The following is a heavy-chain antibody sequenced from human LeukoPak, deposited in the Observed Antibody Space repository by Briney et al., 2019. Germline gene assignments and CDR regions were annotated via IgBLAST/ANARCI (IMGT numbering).Heavy chain of an antibody. D-gene: IGHD2-2*01. CDR3: ANDLPAATT. CDR1: GFTFSAYS. Sequence: PGGSLRLSCAASGFTFSAYSMSWVRQAPGKGLECVSSISANSDYIFYPDSMKGRFTISRDNAQKSLYLQMDSLRAEDTAVYYCANDLPAATTWGQGTLVTVSS. V-gene: IGHV3-21*01. CDR2: ISANSDYI. J-gene: IGHJ5*02.